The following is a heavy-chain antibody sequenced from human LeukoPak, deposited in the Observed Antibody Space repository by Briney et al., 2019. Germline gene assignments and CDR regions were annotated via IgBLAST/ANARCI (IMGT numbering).Heavy chain of an antibody. J-gene: IGHJ4*02. CDR2: IYYSGGT. CDR3: ARLGFSNSGSYLAPSDY. V-gene: IGHV4-59*08. Sequence: NASETLSLTCTVSGGSISSYYWSWIRQPPGKGLEWIGCIYYSGGTNYNPSLKSRVTISVDTSKNQFSLKLSSVTAADTAVYYCARLGFSNSGSYLAPSDYWGQGTLVTVSS. CDR1: GGSISSYY. D-gene: IGHD1-26*01.